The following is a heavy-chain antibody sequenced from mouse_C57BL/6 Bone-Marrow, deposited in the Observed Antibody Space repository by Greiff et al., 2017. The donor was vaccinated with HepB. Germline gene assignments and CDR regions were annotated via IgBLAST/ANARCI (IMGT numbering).Heavy chain of an antibody. J-gene: IGHJ3*01. CDR1: GYTFTSYW. CDR3: AREGSSPFAY. CDR2: IYPGSGST. D-gene: IGHD1-1*01. Sequence: QVQLQQPGAELVKPGASVKMSCKASGYTFTSYWITWVKQRPGQGLEWIGDIYPGSGSTNYNEKFKSKATLTVDTSTSTAYMQLSILTSEDSAVYYCAREGSSPFAYWGRGTLVTVSA. V-gene: IGHV1-55*01.